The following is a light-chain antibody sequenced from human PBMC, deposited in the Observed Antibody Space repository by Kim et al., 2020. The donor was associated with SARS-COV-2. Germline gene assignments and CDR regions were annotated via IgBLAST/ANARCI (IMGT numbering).Light chain of an antibody. V-gene: IGLV2-14*04. Sequence: GQSITISCTGTSSDVGGYNYVSWYQQHPGRAPTLMIYDVSERPSGVSTRFSGSKSGNTASLTISGLQAEDEADYYCSSYTNSNTLVFGGGTQLTVL. J-gene: IGLJ2*01. CDR3: SSYTNSNTLV. CDR2: DVS. CDR1: SSDVGGYNY.